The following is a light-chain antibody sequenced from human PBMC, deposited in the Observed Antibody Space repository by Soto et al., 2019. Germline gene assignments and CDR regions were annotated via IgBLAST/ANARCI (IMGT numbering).Light chain of an antibody. CDR3: QTWGTGPVV. J-gene: IGLJ2*01. Sequence: QPVLTQSPSASASLGASVKLTCTLSSGHSSYTIAWHQQQPGKGPRYLMKLNSDGSHSKGDGIPDRFSGSSSGAERYLTISSLQSEDEADYYCQTWGTGPVVFGGGTQLTVL. V-gene: IGLV4-69*01. CDR1: SGHSSYT. CDR2: LNSDGSH.